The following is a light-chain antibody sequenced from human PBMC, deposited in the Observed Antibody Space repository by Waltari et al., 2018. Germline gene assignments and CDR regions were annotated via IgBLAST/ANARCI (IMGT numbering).Light chain of an antibody. CDR2: WAS. J-gene: IGKJ1*01. V-gene: IGKV4-1*01. CDR1: QSVLYSSNNKNY. CDR3: QQYYSTPPT. Sequence: DIVMTQSPDSLAVSLGERATINCKSSQSVLYSSNNKNYLAWYPQKPGQPPKLLICWASIRESGVPDRFSGSGSGTDFTLTISSLQAEDVAVYYCQQYYSTPPTFGQGTKVEIK.